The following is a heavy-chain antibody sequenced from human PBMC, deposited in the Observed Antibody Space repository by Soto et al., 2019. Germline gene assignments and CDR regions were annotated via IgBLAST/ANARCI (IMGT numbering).Heavy chain of an antibody. CDR2: IKQDGSEK. V-gene: IGHV3-7*01. J-gene: IGHJ4*02. D-gene: IGHD3-10*01. CDR3: ARDGLLWFGELLSPSFDF. CDR1: GFTFSSYW. Sequence: SLRLSCAASGFTFSSYWMSWVRQAPGKGLEWVANIKQDGSEKYYVDSVKGRFTISRDNAKNSLYLQMNSLRAEDTAVYYCARDGLLWFGELLSPSFDFWGQGTLVTVSS.